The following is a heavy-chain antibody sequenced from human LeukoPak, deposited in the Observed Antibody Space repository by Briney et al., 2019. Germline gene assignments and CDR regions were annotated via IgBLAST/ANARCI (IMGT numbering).Heavy chain of an antibody. V-gene: IGHV4-34*01. CDR3: AKTPAPPPQYGSGSPVPEKVPFRNF. CDR2: INHSGST. J-gene: IGHJ6*02. CDR1: GGSFSGYY. D-gene: IGHD3-10*01. Sequence: SETLSLTCAVYGGSFSGYYWSWIRQPPGKGLEWIGEINHSGSTNYNPSLKSRVTISVDTSKNQFSLKLSSVTAADTAVYYCAKTPAPPPQYGSGSPVPEKVPFRNFWAQGTTVTVS.